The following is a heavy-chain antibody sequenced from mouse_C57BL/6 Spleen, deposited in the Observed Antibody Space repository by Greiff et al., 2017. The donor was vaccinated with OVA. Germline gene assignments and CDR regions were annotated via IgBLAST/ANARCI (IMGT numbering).Heavy chain of an antibody. CDR3: ARSAGYY. Sequence: VQLQQSGAELVKPGASVKISCKASGYAFSSYWMHWVKQRPGKGLEWIGQIYPGDGDTNYNGKFKGKATLTADKSSSTAYMQLSSLTSEDSAVYFCARSAGYYWGQGTTLTVSS. V-gene: IGHV1-80*01. D-gene: IGHD1-2*01. CDR1: GYAFSSYW. CDR2: IYPGDGDT. J-gene: IGHJ2*01.